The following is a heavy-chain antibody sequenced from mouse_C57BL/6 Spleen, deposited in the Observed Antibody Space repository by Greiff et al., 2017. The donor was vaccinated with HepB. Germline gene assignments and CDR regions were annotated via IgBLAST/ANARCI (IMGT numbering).Heavy chain of an antibody. CDR3: ARESDGFYYCDY. V-gene: IGHV1-18*01. J-gene: IGHJ2*01. CDR1: GYTFTDYN. D-gene: IGHD2-3*01. Sequence: EVQLQQSGPELVKPGASVKIPCKASGYTFTDYNMDWVKQSHGKSLEWIGDINPNNGGTIYNQKFKGKATLTVDKSSSTAYMELRSLTSEDTAVYYCARESDGFYYCDYWGQGTTLTVSS. CDR2: INPNNGGT.